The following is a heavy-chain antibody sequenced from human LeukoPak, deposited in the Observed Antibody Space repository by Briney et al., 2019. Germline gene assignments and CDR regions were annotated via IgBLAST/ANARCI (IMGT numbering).Heavy chain of an antibody. V-gene: IGHV3-23*01. CDR3: AKRRESGIGSLYYFDY. CDR1: GFTFSSYA. Sequence: QPGGSLRLSCAASGFTFSSYAMSWVRQAPGKGLEWVSAISGSGDSTYYADSVKGRFTISRDNSKNTLYLQMNSLRAEDTAVYYCAKRRESGIGSLYYFDYWGQGTLVTVSS. J-gene: IGHJ4*02. D-gene: IGHD3-16*01. CDR2: ISGSGDST.